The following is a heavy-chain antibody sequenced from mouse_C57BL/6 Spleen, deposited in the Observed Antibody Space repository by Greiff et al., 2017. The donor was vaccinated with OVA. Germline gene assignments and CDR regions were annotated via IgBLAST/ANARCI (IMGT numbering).Heavy chain of an antibody. V-gene: IGHV1-50*01. CDR3: ARGGRYDGYYAMDY. D-gene: IGHD2-12*01. Sequence: QVQLQQPGAELVKPGASVKLSCKASGYTFTSYWMQWVKQRPGQGLEWIAEIDPSNSYTNYNQKFKGQATLTVDTSSSTDYMQLSSLTSEDSAVYYCARGGRYDGYYAMDYWGQGTSVTVSS. J-gene: IGHJ4*01. CDR1: GYTFTSYW. CDR2: IDPSNSYT.